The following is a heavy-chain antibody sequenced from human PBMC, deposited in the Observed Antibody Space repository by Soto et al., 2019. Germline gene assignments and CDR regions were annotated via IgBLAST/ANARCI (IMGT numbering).Heavy chain of an antibody. CDR2: ISPESGYI. Sequence: EVQLVESGGGLVKPGGSLRLSCAASGVSFSTYSMNWVRQGPGKGLEWVASISPESGYIYYADSVRGRCTPSRDNANNSLLVQRSSLRAEDTALYSCASPRDGYNWHNVDFLGQGSRVTVSS. V-gene: IGHV3-21*01. CDR3: ASPRDGYNWHNVDF. J-gene: IGHJ4*02. D-gene: IGHD5-12*01. CDR1: GVSFSTYS.